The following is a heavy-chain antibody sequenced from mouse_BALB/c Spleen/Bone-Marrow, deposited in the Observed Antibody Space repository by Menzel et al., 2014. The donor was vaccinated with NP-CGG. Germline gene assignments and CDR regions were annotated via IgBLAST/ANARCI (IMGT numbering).Heavy chain of an antibody. D-gene: IGHD2-4*01. J-gene: IGHJ4*01. V-gene: IGHV1S34*01. CDR3: ARGGTMISTDAMDY. Sequence: LVKTGASVKISCKASGYSFTGSYMHWVKQSHGKSLEWIGYISCYNGATSYNQNFTGKATFTVDTSSSTAHMQFNSLTSEESAVYCCARGGTMISTDAMDYWGQGTSVTVSS. CDR2: ISCYNGAT. CDR1: GYSFTGSY.